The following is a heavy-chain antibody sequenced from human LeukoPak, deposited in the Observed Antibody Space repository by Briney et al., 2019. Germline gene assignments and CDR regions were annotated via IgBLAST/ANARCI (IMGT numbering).Heavy chain of an antibody. CDR2: ISAYNGNT. Sequence: ASVYVSCKASGYTFTSYRISWVRQAPGQGRERMGWISAYNGNTNYAQKLQGRVTMTTDTSTSTAYMELRSLRSDDTAVYYCARRSSGYYLGYWGQGTLVTVSS. V-gene: IGHV1-18*01. J-gene: IGHJ4*02. CDR3: ARRSSGYYLGY. D-gene: IGHD3-22*01. CDR1: GYTFTSYR.